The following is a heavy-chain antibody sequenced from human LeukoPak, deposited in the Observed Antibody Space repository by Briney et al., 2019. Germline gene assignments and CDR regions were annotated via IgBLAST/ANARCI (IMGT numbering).Heavy chain of an antibody. D-gene: IGHD1-14*01. V-gene: IGHV1-69*13. J-gene: IGHJ3*02. Sequence: SVKVSCKASGYTFTSYYMHWVRQAPGQGLEWMGGIIPIFGTANYAQKFQGRVTITADESTSTAYMELSSLRSEDTAVYYCAYRKEDAFDIWGQGTMVTVSS. CDR1: GYTFTSYY. CDR3: AYRKEDAFDI. CDR2: IIPIFGTA.